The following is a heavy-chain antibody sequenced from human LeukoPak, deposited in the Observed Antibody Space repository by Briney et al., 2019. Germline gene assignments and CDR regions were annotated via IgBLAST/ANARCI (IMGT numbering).Heavy chain of an antibody. J-gene: IGHJ3*02. D-gene: IGHD2-15*01. Sequence: SETLSLTCAVYGGSFSGYYWSWIRQPPGKGLEWIGEINHSGSTNYNPSLKSRVTISVDTSKNQFSLKLSSVTAADTAVYYCARLRGLGPSDAFDIWGQGSMVTVSS. V-gene: IGHV4-34*01. CDR2: INHSGST. CDR1: GGSFSGYY. CDR3: ARLRGLGPSDAFDI.